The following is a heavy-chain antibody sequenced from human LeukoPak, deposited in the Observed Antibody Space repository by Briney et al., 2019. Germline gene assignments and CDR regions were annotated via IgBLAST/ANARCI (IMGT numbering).Heavy chain of an antibody. CDR2: MNPNSGNT. CDR1: GYTFTSYY. D-gene: IGHD6-13*01. CDR3: ARDRIAAAGQHYYYYGMDV. V-gene: IGHV1-8*02. J-gene: IGHJ6*02. Sequence: ASVKVSCKASGYTFTSYYMHWVRQAPGQGLEWMGWMNPNSGNTGYAQKFQGRVTMTRNTSISTAYMELSSLRSEDTAVYYCARDRIAAAGQHYYYYGMDVWGQGTTVTVSS.